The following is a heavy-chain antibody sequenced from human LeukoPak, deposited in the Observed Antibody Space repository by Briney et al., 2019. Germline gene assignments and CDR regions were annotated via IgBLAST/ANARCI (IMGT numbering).Heavy chain of an antibody. D-gene: IGHD4-17*01. CDR1: GYTFTGYY. V-gene: IGHV1-2*02. CDR3: ARGLVLGTVTTIY. Sequence: GASVKVSCTASGYTFTGYYMHWVRQPPGQGLEWMGWNNPNSGGTNYAQKFQGRVTMTRDTSISTAYMELSRLRSDDTAVYYCARGLVLGTVTTIYWGQGTLVTVSS. CDR2: NNPNSGGT. J-gene: IGHJ4*02.